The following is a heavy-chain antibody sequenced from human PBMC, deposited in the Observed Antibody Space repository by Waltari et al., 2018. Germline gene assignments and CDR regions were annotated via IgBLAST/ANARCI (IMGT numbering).Heavy chain of an antibody. Sequence: EVQVVESGGGLAQSGRSLRLSCTTSGFPFADYAMTYVRPAPGKGPEGVGFIRSKTYGGTTEYAASVKGRFTISRDDSKSIAYLQMNSLKAEDTAVYYCTRKVDIFDYWGQGTLVTVSS. CDR3: TRKVDIFDY. CDR2: IRSKTYGGTT. J-gene: IGHJ4*02. V-gene: IGHV3-49*04. CDR1: GFPFADYA. D-gene: IGHD1-26*01.